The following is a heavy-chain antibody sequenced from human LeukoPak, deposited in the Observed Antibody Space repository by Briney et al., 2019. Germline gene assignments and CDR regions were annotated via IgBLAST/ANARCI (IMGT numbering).Heavy chain of an antibody. CDR2: INIHDDA. J-gene: IGHJ4*02. V-gene: IGHV3-53*01. Sequence: GESLRLSCAVSGFSVSGNYLTWVRQAPGRGLEWVLFINIHDDAFYADSVKGRFTVSRDNSKNILYLQMNSLRAEDTAIYYCARGLVYYDTTGSYLAERPYFDSWGQGTLVTVSS. CDR1: GFSVSGNY. CDR3: ARGLVYYDTTGSYLAERPYFDS. D-gene: IGHD3-16*01.